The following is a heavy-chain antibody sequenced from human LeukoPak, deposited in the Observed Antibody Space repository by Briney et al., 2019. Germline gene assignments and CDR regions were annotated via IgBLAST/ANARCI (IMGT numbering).Heavy chain of an antibody. J-gene: IGHJ4*02. D-gene: IGHD6-6*01. CDR3: ARGGIAARASYFDY. Sequence: ASVKVSCKASGYTFTGYYMHWVRQAPGQGLEWMGWINPNSGGTNYAQTFQGRVTMTRDTSISTAYMELSRLRSDDTAVYYCARGGIAARASYFDYWGQGTLVTVSS. CDR2: INPNSGGT. CDR1: GYTFTGYY. V-gene: IGHV1-2*02.